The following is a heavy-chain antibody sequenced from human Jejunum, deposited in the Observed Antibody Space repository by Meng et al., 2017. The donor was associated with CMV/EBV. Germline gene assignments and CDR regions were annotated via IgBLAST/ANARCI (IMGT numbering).Heavy chain of an antibody. V-gene: IGHV3-11*04. Sequence: AASGITFSDYYMTWVRQAPGKGLEWVSYISDSGYTIYYRESVKGRFTISRDNAKNTLYLQMNSLRDDDTAVYYCARSTSSQTDYWGWGQGTLVTVSS. J-gene: IGHJ4*02. D-gene: IGHD6-6*01. CDR2: ISDSGYTI. CDR1: GITFSDYY. CDR3: ARSTSSQTDYWG.